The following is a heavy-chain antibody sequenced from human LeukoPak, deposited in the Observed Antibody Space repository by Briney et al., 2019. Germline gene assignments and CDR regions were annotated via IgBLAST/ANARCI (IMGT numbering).Heavy chain of an antibody. CDR3: ARDTEHLYFVFDY. CDR1: GFTFSRYS. Sequence: GGSLRFSCAASGFTFSRYSMNWVRQAPGKRLEMVSYISRSGSTIYYADSVKGRFTISRDNAKNSLYLQMNSLRDEDTAVYYCARDTEHLYFVFDYWGQGTLVTVSS. D-gene: IGHD2-2*02. J-gene: IGHJ4*02. CDR2: ISRSGSTI. V-gene: IGHV3-48*02.